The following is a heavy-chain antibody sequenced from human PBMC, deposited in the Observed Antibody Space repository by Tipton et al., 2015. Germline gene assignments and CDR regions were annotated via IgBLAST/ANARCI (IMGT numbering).Heavy chain of an antibody. V-gene: IGHV4-31*03. J-gene: IGHJ4*02. Sequence: TLSLTCTVSGDSMSRGTHYWSWIRQHPGKGLAWIGYIYYSGTTYYNPSLKSRLTMSLDRSKSHFSLQLSSATAADTAVYFCARSEDTYIDYWGQGTLVTVSS. CDR3: ARSEDTYIDY. CDR2: IYYSGTT. D-gene: IGHD2-15*01. CDR1: GDSMSRGTHY.